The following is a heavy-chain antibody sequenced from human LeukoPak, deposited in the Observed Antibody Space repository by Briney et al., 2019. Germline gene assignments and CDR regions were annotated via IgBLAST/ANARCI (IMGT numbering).Heavy chain of an antibody. CDR3: VKGGHIVATAYY. Sequence: GGSLRLSCAASGFTFSSYAMSWVRQAPGKGLEWVSAISGSGDRTFYADSVKGQFTISRDNSKNTLYLQMNSLRAEDTAVYYCVKGGHIVATAYYWGQGTLVTVSS. J-gene: IGHJ4*02. D-gene: IGHD5-12*01. CDR2: ISGSGDRT. CDR1: GFTFSSYA. V-gene: IGHV3-23*01.